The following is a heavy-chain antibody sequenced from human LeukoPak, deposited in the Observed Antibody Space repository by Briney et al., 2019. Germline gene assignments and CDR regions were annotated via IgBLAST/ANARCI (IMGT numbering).Heavy chain of an antibody. J-gene: IGHJ4*02. CDR3: ARGRGWYCSGGSCLDLDY. Sequence: AGGSLRLSCAASGFTFSSYAMHWVRQAPGKGLEWVAVISYDGSNKYYADSVKGRFTISRDNSKNTLYLQMNSLRAEDTAVYYCARGRGWYCSGGSCLDLDYWGQGTLVTVSS. V-gene: IGHV3-30*04. CDR2: ISYDGSNK. D-gene: IGHD2-15*01. CDR1: GFTFSSYA.